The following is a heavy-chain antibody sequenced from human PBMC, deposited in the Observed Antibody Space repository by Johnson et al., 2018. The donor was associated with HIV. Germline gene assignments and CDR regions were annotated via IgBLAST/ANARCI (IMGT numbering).Heavy chain of an antibody. V-gene: IGHV3-30-3*01. J-gene: IGHJ3*02. CDR2: ISYDGSNK. CDR1: GFTFSSYA. Sequence: QVQLVEFGGGVVQPGRSLRLSCAASGFTFSSYAMHWVRQAPGKGLEWVAVISYDGSNKYYADSVKGRFTISRDNSKNTLYLQMNSLRAEDTAVYYCAGKEAIDEAFDIWGQGTMVTVSS. CDR3: AGKEAIDEAFDI. D-gene: IGHD2-2*01.